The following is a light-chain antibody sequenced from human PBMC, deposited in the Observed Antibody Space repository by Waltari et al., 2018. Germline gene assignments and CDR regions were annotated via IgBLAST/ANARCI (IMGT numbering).Light chain of an antibody. CDR3: NTRDISGDHLV. V-gene: IGLV3-19*01. CDR1: GLRTFY. CDR2: YED. Sequence: SSEMTQEPAVSVALGQTVRITCQGGGLRTFYANWYQQKPGQAPLLVIYYEDNRPSGTPVLFPGPRTGNTAFLTISGAQADDEADYYCNTRDISGDHLVFGSGTKVTVL. J-gene: IGLJ1*01.